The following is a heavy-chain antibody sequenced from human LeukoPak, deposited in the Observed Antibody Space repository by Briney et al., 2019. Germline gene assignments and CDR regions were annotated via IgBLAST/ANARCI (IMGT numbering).Heavy chain of an antibody. V-gene: IGHV4-34*01. CDR2: INHSGST. CDR1: GGSFSGYY. J-gene: IGHJ4*02. D-gene: IGHD3-22*01. CDR3: AAYDSSGGYFDY. Sequence: PSETLSLTCAVYGGSFSGYYWSWIRQPPGKGLEWIGEINHSGSTNYNPSLKSRVTISVDTSKNQFSLKLNSVTAADTAVYYCAAYDSSGGYFDYWGQGTLVTVSS.